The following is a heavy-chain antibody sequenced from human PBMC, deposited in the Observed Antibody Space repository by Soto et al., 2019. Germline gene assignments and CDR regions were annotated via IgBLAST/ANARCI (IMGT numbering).Heavy chain of an antibody. J-gene: IGHJ6*02. CDR2: IYHSGST. CDR3: ARDLGVVPALDV. Sequence: SETLSLTCAVSGYSISSGYYWGWIRQPPGKGLEWIGSIYHSGSTYYNPSLKSRVTISVDTSKSQFSLKLSSVTAADTAVYYCARDLGVVPALDVWGQGTTVTVSS. D-gene: IGHD2-2*01. V-gene: IGHV4-38-2*02. CDR1: GYSISSGYY.